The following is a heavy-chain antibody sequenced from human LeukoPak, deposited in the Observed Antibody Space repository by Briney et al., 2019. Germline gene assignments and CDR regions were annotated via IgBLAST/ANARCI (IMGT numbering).Heavy chain of an antibody. V-gene: IGHV4-39*07. CDR3: ARGYDNVWGSLTGTHNWFDP. Sequence: SETLSLTCTVSGGSISSSSYYWGWIRQPPGKGLEWIGSIYYSGSTYYNPSLKSRVTISVDTSKNQFSLKLSSVTAADTAVYYCARGYDNVWGSLTGTHNWFDPWGQGTLVTVSS. J-gene: IGHJ5*02. D-gene: IGHD3-16*01. CDR2: IYYSGST. CDR1: GGSISSSSYY.